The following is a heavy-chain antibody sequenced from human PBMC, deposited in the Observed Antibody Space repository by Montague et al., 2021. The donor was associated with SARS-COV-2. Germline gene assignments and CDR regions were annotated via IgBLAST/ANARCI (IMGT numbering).Heavy chain of an antibody. V-gene: IGHV4-59*01. Sequence: SETLSLTCTVSGGSTSNYYWTWIRQSPGKGLQWIGYIYTGSTKFNTSLKSRVSMSLDTTKNHFSPRLSAVTAADTARYYCARAQNICFIANCVNYFDLWGQGALVTVSS. CDR3: ARAQNICFIANCVNYFDL. J-gene: IGHJ4*02. CDR1: GGSTSNYY. CDR2: IYTGST. D-gene: IGHD2-15*01.